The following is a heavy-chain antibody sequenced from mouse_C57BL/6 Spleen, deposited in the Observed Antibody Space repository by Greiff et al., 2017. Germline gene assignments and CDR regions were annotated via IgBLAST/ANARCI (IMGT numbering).Heavy chain of an antibody. D-gene: IGHD1-1*01. J-gene: IGHJ1*03. CDR2: IDPNSGGT. Sequence: VQLQQPGAELVKPGASVKLSCKASGYTFTSYWMHWVKQRPGRGLEWIGRIDPNSGGTKYNEKFKSKATLTVDKPSSTAYMQLSSLTSEDSAVYYCARTLITTVVAWYFDVWGTGTTVNVAS. CDR1: GYTFTSYW. V-gene: IGHV1-72*01. CDR3: ARTLITTVVAWYFDV.